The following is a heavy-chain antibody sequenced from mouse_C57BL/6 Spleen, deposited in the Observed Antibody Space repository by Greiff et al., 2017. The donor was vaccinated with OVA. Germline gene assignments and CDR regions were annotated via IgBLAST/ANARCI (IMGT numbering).Heavy chain of an antibody. CDR1: GYTFTSYG. J-gene: IGHJ2*01. D-gene: IGHD1-1*01. CDR2: IYPRSGNT. V-gene: IGHV1-81*01. Sequence: VQLQQSGAELARPGASVKLSCKASGYTFTSYGISWVKQRTGQGLEWIGEIYPRSGNTYYNEKYKGKATLTADKSSSTAYMELRSLTSEDSAVYFRASHYYGSSPYFDYWGQGTTLTVSS. CDR3: ASHYYGSSPYFDY.